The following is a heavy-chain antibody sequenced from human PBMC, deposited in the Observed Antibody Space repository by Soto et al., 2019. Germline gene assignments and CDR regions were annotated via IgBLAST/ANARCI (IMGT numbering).Heavy chain of an antibody. D-gene: IGHD5-12*01. J-gene: IGHJ6*03. V-gene: IGHV4-59*01. Sequence: SETLSLTCTVSDGSISNYYWSWIRQPTGKGLEWIGCLYYSGNTSYNPSLKSRVTISVDTSKNQFSLKLSSVTAADTAVYYCARVGMVATPVRYMDVWGKGTTVTVSS. CDR3: ARVGMVATPVRYMDV. CDR1: DGSISNYY. CDR2: LYYSGNT.